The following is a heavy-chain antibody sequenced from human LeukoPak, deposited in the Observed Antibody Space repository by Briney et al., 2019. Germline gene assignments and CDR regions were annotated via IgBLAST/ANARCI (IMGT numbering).Heavy chain of an antibody. V-gene: IGHV4-59*01. CDR3: ARDQSGYYDSSGYGEFDY. D-gene: IGHD3-22*01. Sequence: PSETLSLTCTVSGGSISSYYWSWIRQPPGKGLEWIGYIYYSGSTSYNPSLKSRVTISVDTSKNQFSLKLSSVTAADTAVYYCARDQSGYYDSSGYGEFDYWGQGTLVTVSS. J-gene: IGHJ4*02. CDR1: GGSISSYY. CDR2: IYYSGST.